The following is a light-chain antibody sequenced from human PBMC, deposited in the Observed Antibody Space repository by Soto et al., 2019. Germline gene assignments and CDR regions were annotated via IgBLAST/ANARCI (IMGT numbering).Light chain of an antibody. CDR2: GAS. V-gene: IGKV3-15*01. Sequence: EVVMTQSPATLSVSPGERATLSCRASQSVSSSLAWYQQKPGQAPRLLIYGASTRATGIPARFSGSGSGTEFTLTISSLQSEDFAVYYCQQYIIWPPLTFGGGTKVEIK. CDR3: QQYIIWPPLT. CDR1: QSVSSS. J-gene: IGKJ4*01.